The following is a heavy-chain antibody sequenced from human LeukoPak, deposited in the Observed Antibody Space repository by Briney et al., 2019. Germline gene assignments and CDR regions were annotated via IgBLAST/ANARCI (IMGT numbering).Heavy chain of an antibody. Sequence: GESLKISCKGFGYSFTSYWIGWVRQMPGKGLGWMGIIYPGDYDTRYSPSFQCQVTISADKSISTAYLQWSSLKASDTAMYYCARPMATTSFSDAFDIWGQGTMVTVSS. J-gene: IGHJ3*02. CDR1: GYSFTSYW. CDR2: IYPGDYDT. V-gene: IGHV5-51*01. D-gene: IGHD5-24*01. CDR3: ARPMATTSFSDAFDI.